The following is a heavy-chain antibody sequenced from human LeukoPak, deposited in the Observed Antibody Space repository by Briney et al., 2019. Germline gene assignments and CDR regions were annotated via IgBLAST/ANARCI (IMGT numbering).Heavy chain of an antibody. Sequence: ASVTVSCKAPGYTFTSYDINWVRQATGQGLEWMGWMNPNSGNTGYAQKFQGRVTMTRNTSISTAYMELSSLRSEDTAVYYCAREDYGGNSVGYWGQGTLVTVSS. J-gene: IGHJ4*02. CDR1: GYTFTSYD. V-gene: IGHV1-8*01. D-gene: IGHD4-17*01. CDR3: AREDYGGNSVGY. CDR2: MNPNSGNT.